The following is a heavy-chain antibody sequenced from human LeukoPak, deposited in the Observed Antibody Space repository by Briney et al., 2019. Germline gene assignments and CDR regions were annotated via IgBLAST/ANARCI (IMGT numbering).Heavy chain of an antibody. D-gene: IGHD2-2*02. CDR3: ARDYCSSTSCYTGAGWFDP. J-gene: IGHJ5*02. V-gene: IGHV1-18*01. Sequence: GASVKVSCRASGYTFTSYGISWVRQAPGQGLEWMGWISAYNGNTNYAQKLQGRVTMTTDTSTSTAYMELRSLRSDDTAVYYCARDYCSSTSCYTGAGWFDPWGQGTLVTVSS. CDR2: ISAYNGNT. CDR1: GYTFTSYG.